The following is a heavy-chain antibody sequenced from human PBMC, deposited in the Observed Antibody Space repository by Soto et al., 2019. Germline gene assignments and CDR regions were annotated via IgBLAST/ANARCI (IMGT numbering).Heavy chain of an antibody. J-gene: IGHJ4*02. CDR2: ISSSSSTI. CDR1: GFTFSSYS. Sequence: EVQLVESGGGLVQPGGSLRLSCAASGFTFSSYSMNWVRQAPGKGLEWVSYISSSSSTIYYADSVKGRFTISRDNAKNSLYLQMNSLRAEDTAVYYCAAEFVVVPAAMFYWGQGTLVTVSS. D-gene: IGHD2-2*01. CDR3: AAEFVVVPAAMFY. V-gene: IGHV3-48*01.